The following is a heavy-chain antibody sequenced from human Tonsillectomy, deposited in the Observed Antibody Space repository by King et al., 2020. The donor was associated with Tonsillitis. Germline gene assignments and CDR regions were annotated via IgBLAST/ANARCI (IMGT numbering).Heavy chain of an antibody. J-gene: IGHJ4*02. V-gene: IGHV3-23*04. Sequence: VQLVESGGGLVRPGGSLRLSCAASGFSFRSYAMSWVRQAPGKGLEWVSGISGTGVNTYYSDSVKGRFTISRENSENTLDLQMNSLSVEDTAVYYCARPLGALDFWGQGTLVTVSS. CDR1: GFSFRSYA. CDR3: ARPLGALDF. CDR2: ISGTGVNT.